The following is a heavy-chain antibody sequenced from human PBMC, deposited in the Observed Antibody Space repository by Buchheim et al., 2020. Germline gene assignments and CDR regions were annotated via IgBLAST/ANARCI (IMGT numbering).Heavy chain of an antibody. D-gene: IGHD5-18*01. CDR3: ARARIQLWLRGFTYYYYGMDV. CDR2: INHSGST. Sequence: QVQLQQWGAGLLKPSETLSLTCAVYGGSFSGYYWSWIRQPPGKGLEWIGEINHSGSTNYNPSLKSRVTISVDTSKKQFSLKLSSVTAADTAVYYCARARIQLWLRGFTYYYYGMDVWGQGTT. J-gene: IGHJ6*02. CDR1: GGSFSGYY. V-gene: IGHV4-34*01.